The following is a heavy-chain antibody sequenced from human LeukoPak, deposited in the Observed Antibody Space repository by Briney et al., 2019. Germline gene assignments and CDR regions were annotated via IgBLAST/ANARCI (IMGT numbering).Heavy chain of an antibody. Sequence: TGGSLRLSCATSGFTFTSYWMHWVCQVAGKGLVWLARVDHGGSGTNYADSVKGRFTISRDNAKSTVYLQMNSLRVEDTAVYYCITDLGWGQGTLVAVSS. D-gene: IGHD1-14*01. CDR2: VDHGGSGT. V-gene: IGHV3-74*01. CDR3: ITDLG. CDR1: GFTFTSYW. J-gene: IGHJ4*02.